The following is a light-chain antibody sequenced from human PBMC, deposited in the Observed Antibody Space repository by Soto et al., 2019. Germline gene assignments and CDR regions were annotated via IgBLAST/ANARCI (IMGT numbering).Light chain of an antibody. J-gene: IGLJ1*01. CDR2: EGS. Sequence: QSVLTQPASVSGSPGQSITISCTGTSSDVGSYNLVSWYQQHPGKAPKLMIYEGSKRPSGVSNRFSGSKSGNTASLTISGLQAEDEADYYCCSYAGSHYVFETGTKVTVL. CDR1: SSDVGSYNL. V-gene: IGLV2-23*01. CDR3: CSYAGSHYV.